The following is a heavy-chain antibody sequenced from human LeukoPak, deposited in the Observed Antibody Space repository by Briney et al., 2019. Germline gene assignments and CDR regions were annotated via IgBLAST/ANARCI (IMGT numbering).Heavy chain of an antibody. V-gene: IGHV3-64*01. Sequence: PGGSLRLSCAASGFTFSSYAMHWVRQAPGKGLEYVSAISSNGGSTYYANSVKGRFTISSDNSKNTLYLQMGSLRAEDMAVYYCARYGDGYYDILTGYSRGYFDYWGQGTLVTVSS. CDR2: ISSNGGST. CDR3: ARYGDGYYDILTGYSRGYFDY. CDR1: GFTFSSYA. J-gene: IGHJ4*02. D-gene: IGHD3-9*01.